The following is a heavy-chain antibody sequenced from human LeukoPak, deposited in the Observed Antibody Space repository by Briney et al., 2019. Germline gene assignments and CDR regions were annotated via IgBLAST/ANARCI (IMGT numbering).Heavy chain of an antibody. CDR3: ARGIITSGGSYPLRY. CDR2: IYYSGST. V-gene: IGHV4-59*08. CDR1: GGSISSYY. D-gene: IGHD1-26*01. J-gene: IGHJ4*02. Sequence: SETLSLTCTVSGGSISSYYWSWIRQPPGKGLEWIGYIYYSGSTNYNPSLKSRVTISVDTSKNQFSLKLSSVTAADTAVYYCARGIITSGGSYPLRYWGQGTLVTVSS.